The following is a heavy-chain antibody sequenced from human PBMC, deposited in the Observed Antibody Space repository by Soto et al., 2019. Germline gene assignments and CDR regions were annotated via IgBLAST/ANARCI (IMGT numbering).Heavy chain of an antibody. CDR3: ASNSYGSGSSDYYYMDV. CDR1: GGSFSGYY. V-gene: IGHV4-34*01. J-gene: IGHJ6*03. D-gene: IGHD3-10*01. Sequence: SETLSLTCAVYGGSFSGYYWSWIRQPPGKRLEWIGEINHSGSTNYNPSLKSRVTISVDTSKNQFSLKLSSVTAADTAVYYCASNSYGSGSSDYYYMDVWGKGTTVTVSS. CDR2: INHSGST.